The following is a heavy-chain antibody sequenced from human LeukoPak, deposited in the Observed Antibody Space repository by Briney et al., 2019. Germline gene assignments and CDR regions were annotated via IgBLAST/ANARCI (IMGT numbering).Heavy chain of an antibody. CDR1: GLTFSSFW. Sequence: AGGSLRLSCAASGLTFSSFWMSWVRQAPGKGLEWVANIKQDGTETYYVGSVKGRFTISRDNAKKSLYLQMNSLRADDTAVYYCARERDLTFDYWGQGTLVTVSS. J-gene: IGHJ4*02. CDR3: ARERDLTFDY. V-gene: IGHV3-7*01. CDR2: IKQDGTET.